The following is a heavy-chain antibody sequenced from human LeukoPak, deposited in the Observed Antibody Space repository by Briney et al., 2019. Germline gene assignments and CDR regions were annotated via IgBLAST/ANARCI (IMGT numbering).Heavy chain of an antibody. CDR2: ISSSSSTI. V-gene: IGHV3-48*01. CDR1: GFTFSSYS. J-gene: IGHJ3*02. CDR3: ARERWELLNAFDI. D-gene: IGHD1-26*01. Sequence: KPGGSLRLSCAASGFTFSSYSMTWVRQAPGKGLEWVSYISSSSSTIYYADSVKGRFTISRDNAKNSLYLQMNSLRAEDTAVYYCARERWELLNAFDIWGQGTMVTVSS.